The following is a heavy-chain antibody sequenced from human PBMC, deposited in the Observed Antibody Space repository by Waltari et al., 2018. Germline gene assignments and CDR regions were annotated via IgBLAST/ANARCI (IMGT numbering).Heavy chain of an antibody. CDR2: ISYDGSNK. V-gene: IGHV3-30-3*01. J-gene: IGHJ6*03. CDR3: ARDSWVAARRDYYYYYMDV. Sequence: QVQLVESGGGVVQPGRSLRLSCAASGFTFSSYAMHWVRQSPGTGREWVAVISYDGSNKYYADSVKGRFTISRDNSKNTLYLQMNSLRAEDTAVYYCARDSWVAARRDYYYYYMDVWGKGTTVTVSS. CDR1: GFTFSSYA. D-gene: IGHD6-6*01.